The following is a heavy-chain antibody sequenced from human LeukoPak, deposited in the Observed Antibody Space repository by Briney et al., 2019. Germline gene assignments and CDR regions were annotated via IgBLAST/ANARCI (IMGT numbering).Heavy chain of an antibody. J-gene: IGHJ4*02. CDR1: GFTFSSYA. CDR2: ISYDGSNK. D-gene: IGHD5-12*01. CDR3: ASPLFQGGYDWESGFDY. Sequence: PGGSLSLSCAASGFTFSSYAMHWVRQAPGKGLEWVAVISYDGSNKYYADSVKGRFTISRDNSKNTLYLQMNSLRAEDTAVYYCASPLFQGGYDWESGFDYWGQGTLVTVSS. V-gene: IGHV3-30*04.